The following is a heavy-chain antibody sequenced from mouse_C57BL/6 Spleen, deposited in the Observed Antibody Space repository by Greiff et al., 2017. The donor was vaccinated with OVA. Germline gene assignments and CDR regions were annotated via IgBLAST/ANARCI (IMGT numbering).Heavy chain of an antibody. J-gene: IGHJ3*01. D-gene: IGHD1-1*01. V-gene: IGHV1-42*01. CDR2: INPSTGGT. CDR1: GYSFTGYY. Sequence: EVQLQQSGPELVKPGASVKISCKASGYSFTGYYMNWVKQSPEQSLEWIGEINPSTGGTTYNQKFKAKATLTVDKSSSTAYMQLKSLTSEDSAVYYCARYGYGSGFAYWGQGTLVTVSA. CDR3: ARYGYGSGFAY.